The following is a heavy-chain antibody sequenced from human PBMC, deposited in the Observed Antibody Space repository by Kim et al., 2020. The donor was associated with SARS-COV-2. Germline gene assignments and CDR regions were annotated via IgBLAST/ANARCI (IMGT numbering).Heavy chain of an antibody. J-gene: IGHJ6*03. CDR2: INAGNGNT. CDR1: GYTFTSYA. V-gene: IGHV1-3*01. Sequence: ASVKVSCKASGYTFTSYAMHWVRQAPGQRLGWMGWINAGNGNTKYSQKFQGRVTITRDTSASTAYMELSSLRSEDTAVYYCARDSYYDIFRYYYYYMDVWGKGTTVTVSS. D-gene: IGHD3-9*01. CDR3: ARDSYYDIFRYYYYYMDV.